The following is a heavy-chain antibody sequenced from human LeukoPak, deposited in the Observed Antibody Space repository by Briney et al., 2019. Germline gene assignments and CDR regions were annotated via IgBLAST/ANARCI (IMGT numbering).Heavy chain of an antibody. Sequence: GGSLRLSCTASGFTFSDYSVNWVRQAPGKGLEWVSCITGISDIYYADSVKGRFTISREDVKSSLYLQMSSLRAGDTAVYYCARASQLTWIPDYWGQGTLVTVSS. J-gene: IGHJ4*02. D-gene: IGHD5-18*01. V-gene: IGHV3-69-1*01. CDR2: ITGISDI. CDR3: ARASQLTWIPDY. CDR1: GFTFSDYS.